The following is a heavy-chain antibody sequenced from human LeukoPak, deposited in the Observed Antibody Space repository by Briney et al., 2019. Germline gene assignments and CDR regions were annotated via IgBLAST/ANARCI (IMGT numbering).Heavy chain of an antibody. J-gene: IGHJ6*03. V-gene: IGHV4-4*07. Sequence: SETLSLTCTVSGGSISSYYWSWIRQPAGKGLEWIGRIYTSGSTNYNPSLKSRVTMSVDTSKNQFSLKLSSVTAADTAVYYCAREVRFLEWSPYYYYMDVWGKGTTVTVSS. CDR2: IYTSGST. D-gene: IGHD3-3*01. CDR3: AREVRFLEWSPYYYYMDV. CDR1: GGSISSYY.